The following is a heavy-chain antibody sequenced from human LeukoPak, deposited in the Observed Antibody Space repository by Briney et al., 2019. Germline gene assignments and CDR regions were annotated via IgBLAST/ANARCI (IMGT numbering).Heavy chain of an antibody. D-gene: IGHD3-3*01. Sequence: YXMSWIRQAPGKGLEWVSYISSSGSTIYYADSVKGRFTISRDNAKNSLYLQMNSLRAEDTAVYYCARVPRTIFGVVIHFDYWGQGTLVTVSS. CDR2: ISSSGSTI. V-gene: IGHV3-11*01. CDR1: YX. J-gene: IGHJ4*02. CDR3: ARVPRTIFGVVIHFDY.